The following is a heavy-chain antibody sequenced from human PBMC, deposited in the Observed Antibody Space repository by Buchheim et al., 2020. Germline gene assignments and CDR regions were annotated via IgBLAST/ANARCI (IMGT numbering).Heavy chain of an antibody. D-gene: IGHD3-16*01. CDR1: GGSFSGYY. J-gene: IGHJ4*02. Sequence: QVQLQQWGAGLLKPSETLSLTCAVYGGSFSGYYWSWIRQPPGKGLEWIGEINHSGSTNYNPSLKSRVTISVDKSKNQFSLKLSSVTAADTAVYYCARHEERGPAGGDYWGQGTL. CDR2: INHSGST. CDR3: ARHEERGPAGGDY. V-gene: IGHV4-34*01.